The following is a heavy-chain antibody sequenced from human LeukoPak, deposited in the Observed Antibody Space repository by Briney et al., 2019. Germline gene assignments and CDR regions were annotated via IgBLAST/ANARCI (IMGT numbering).Heavy chain of an antibody. CDR1: GFPFSTYW. CDR2: IKNDGSEK. J-gene: IGHJ4*02. V-gene: IGHV3-7*03. Sequence: GGSLRLSSAASGFPFSTYWITWVRQAPGKGLEWVANIKNDGSEKYYVDSAKGRFTISRDNAENTLYLQMNSLRAEDTAVYYCAKASGVLTGDYWGQGTLVTVSS. D-gene: IGHD6-25*01. CDR3: AKASGVLTGDY.